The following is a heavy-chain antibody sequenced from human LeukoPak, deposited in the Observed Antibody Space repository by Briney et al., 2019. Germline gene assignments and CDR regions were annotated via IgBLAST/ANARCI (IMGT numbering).Heavy chain of an antibody. CDR3: ARRRVKWLRPEHWFDP. CDR2: IKHRGST. J-gene: IGHJ5*02. Sequence: SETLSLTCAVYGGSFSGYYWSWIRQPPGKGLEWIGEIKHRGSTNYKPSLKSRVTISVDTSTNQLSLKLSSVTAEDTAVYYCARRRVKWLRPEHWFDPWGQGTLVTVSS. V-gene: IGHV4-34*01. D-gene: IGHD5-12*01. CDR1: GGSFSGYY.